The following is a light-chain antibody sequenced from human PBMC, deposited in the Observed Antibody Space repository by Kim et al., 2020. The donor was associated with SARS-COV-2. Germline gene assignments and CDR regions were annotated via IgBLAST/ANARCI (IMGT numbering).Light chain of an antibody. CDR2: AAS. CDR3: LQDYNFRA. J-gene: IGKJ1*01. V-gene: IGKV1-6*01. Sequence: SEAVEDKVPMTCRASQDIRNDLSWYQQKPGKAPKVLIYAASSLQSGVPSRFSGSGSGTDFTLTISRLQPEDFATYYCLQDYNFRAFGQGTKVDIK. CDR1: QDIRND.